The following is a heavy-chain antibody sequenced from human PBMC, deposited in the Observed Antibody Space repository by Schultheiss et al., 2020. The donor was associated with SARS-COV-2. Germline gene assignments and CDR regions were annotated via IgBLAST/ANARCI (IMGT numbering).Heavy chain of an antibody. D-gene: IGHD5-24*01. J-gene: IGHJ6*02. CDR3: ARGRDPYYTYGMAV. V-gene: IGHV4-38-2*01. Sequence: GSLRLSCAASGFSFSDHYMTWIRQAPGKGLEWIGSIYHSGSFYYNPSLKSRITISVDMSENQFSLKLTSVTAADTAVYYCARGRDPYYTYGMAVWGQGTTVTVSS. CDR2: IYHSGSF. CDR1: GFSFSDHY.